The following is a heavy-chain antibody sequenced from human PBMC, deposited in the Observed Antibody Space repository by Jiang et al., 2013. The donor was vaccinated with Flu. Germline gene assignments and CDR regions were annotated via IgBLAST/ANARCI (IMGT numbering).Heavy chain of an antibody. Sequence: QTLSLTCAISGDSVSSNSAAWNWIRQSPSRGLEWLGRTYYRSKWYNDYAVSVKSRITINPDTSKNQFSLQLNSVTPEDTAVYYCARENSSSWYYYYYGMDVWGQGTTVTVSS. CDR1: GDSVSSNSAA. V-gene: IGHV6-1*01. CDR3: ARENSSSWYYYYYGMDV. J-gene: IGHJ6*02. CDR2: TYYRSKWYN. D-gene: IGHD6-13*01.